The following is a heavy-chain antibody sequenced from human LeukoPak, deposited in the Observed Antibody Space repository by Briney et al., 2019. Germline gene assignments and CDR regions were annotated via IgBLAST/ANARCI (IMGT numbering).Heavy chain of an antibody. CDR1: GFTLSSFW. V-gene: IGHV3-74*01. CDR3: ASYGLDFDLALDY. D-gene: IGHD3/OR15-3a*01. CDR2: VKGDGSST. Sequence: GGSLRLSCAASGFTLSSFWMHWVRQAPGKGLVWVSRVKGDGSSTTYADSVKGRFTTSRDNAKNTLYLQMNSLRAEDTAAYYCASYGLDFDLALDYWGQGALVTVSS. J-gene: IGHJ4*02.